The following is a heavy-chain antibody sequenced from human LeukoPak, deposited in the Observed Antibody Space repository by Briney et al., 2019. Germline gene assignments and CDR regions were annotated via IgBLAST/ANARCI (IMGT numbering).Heavy chain of an antibody. CDR2: ISSSSSYI. CDR1: GFTFSSYS. V-gene: IGHV3-21*01. D-gene: IGHD6-6*01. Sequence: GGSLRLSCAASGFTFSSYSMNWVRQAPGKGLEWVSSISSSSSYIYYADSVKGRFTISRDNAKNSLYLQMNSLRAEDTAVYYCARDKYSSSFKPSPAAAFDIWGQGTMVTVSS. J-gene: IGHJ3*02. CDR3: ARDKYSSSFKPSPAAAFDI.